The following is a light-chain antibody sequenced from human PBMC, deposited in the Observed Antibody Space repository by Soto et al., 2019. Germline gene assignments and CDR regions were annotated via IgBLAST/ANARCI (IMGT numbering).Light chain of an antibody. V-gene: IGKV1-5*03. Sequence: DIQMTQSPSTLSASVGDRVTITCRASQSISSWLAWYQQKPGKAPKLLIYKASSLESGVPSRFSGSGSGTEFTLTISSLQPDDFATYFCQQYAIYSTFGQGTKVEIK. CDR3: QQYAIYST. CDR2: KAS. CDR1: QSISSW. J-gene: IGKJ1*01.